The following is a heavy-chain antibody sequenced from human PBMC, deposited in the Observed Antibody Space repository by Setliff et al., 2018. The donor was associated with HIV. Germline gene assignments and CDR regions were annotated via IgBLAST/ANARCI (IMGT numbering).Heavy chain of an antibody. J-gene: IGHJ6*02. CDR3: ARDCRVGWVFTYGMDV. Sequence: SCAASGFTFSSYAMSWVRQAPGKGLEWVSAISGSGGSTYYADSVKGRFTISRDNSKNTLYLQMNSLRPEDTAVYYCARDCRVGWVFTYGMDVWGQGTLVTVSS. CDR1: GFTFSSYA. CDR2: ISGSGGST. D-gene: IGHD6-13*01. V-gene: IGHV3-23*01.